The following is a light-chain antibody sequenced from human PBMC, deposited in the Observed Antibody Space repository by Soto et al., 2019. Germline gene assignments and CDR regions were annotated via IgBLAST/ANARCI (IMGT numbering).Light chain of an antibody. CDR1: QSVSSN. Sequence: EIVMTQSPATLSVSPGERATLSCRASQSVSSNLAWYQQKPGQAPWLLIYGASTRATGIPARFSGSGSGTEFILTISSLQSEDFAVYYCQQYNNWPPMNTFGQGTKLEIK. J-gene: IGKJ2*01. CDR3: QQYNNWPPMNT. V-gene: IGKV3D-15*01. CDR2: GAS.